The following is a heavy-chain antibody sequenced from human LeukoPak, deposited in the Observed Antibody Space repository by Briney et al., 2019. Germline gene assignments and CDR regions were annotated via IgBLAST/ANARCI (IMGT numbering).Heavy chain of an antibody. V-gene: IGHV3-33*01. J-gene: IGHJ4*02. Sequence: GRSLRLSCAASGFTFSIYGIHWVRQAPGKGLEWVAVKWNDGSNKYYADSVRGRFTISRDNSKNTVYLQMNSLRAEDTAVYYCARQTWDYWGQGTLVTVSS. CDR1: GFTFSIYG. CDR3: ARQTWDY. CDR2: KWNDGSNK.